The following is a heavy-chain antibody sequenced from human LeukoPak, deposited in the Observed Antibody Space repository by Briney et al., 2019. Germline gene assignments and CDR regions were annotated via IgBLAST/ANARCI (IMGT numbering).Heavy chain of an antibody. CDR3: ARDQFELAAAGTGFQH. CDR1: GFIFSDSY. J-gene: IGHJ1*01. CDR2: ISSSGNTI. D-gene: IGHD6-13*01. V-gene: IGHV3-11*04. Sequence: PGGSLRLSCAASGFIFSDSYMIWIRQAPGRGLEWVSYISSSGNTIYSADSVKGRFTISRDNAKNSLYLQMNSLRAEDTAVYYCARDQFELAAAGTGFQHWGQGTLATVSS.